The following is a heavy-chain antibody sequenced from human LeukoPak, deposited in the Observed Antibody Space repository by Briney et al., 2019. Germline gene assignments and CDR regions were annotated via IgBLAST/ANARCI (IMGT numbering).Heavy chain of an antibody. V-gene: IGHV3-74*01. CDR2: INSDGSST. D-gene: IGHD3-10*01. CDR3: ARGRITMVQGVIITSYYFDY. J-gene: IGHJ4*02. Sequence: SGGSLRLSCAASGFTFSSHWMHWVRQAPGKGLVWVSRINSDGSSTIYADSVKGRFTISRDTAKNTLYLQMNSLRAEDTAVYYCARGRITMVQGVIITSYYFDYWGQGTLVTVSS. CDR1: GFTFSSHW.